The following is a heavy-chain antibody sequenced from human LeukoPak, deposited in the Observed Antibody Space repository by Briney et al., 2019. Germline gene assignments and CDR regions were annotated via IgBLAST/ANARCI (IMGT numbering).Heavy chain of an antibody. CDR2: IYYSGST. CDR1: GGSISTYY. CDR3: ARRVAVVGSNWFDP. Sequence: KPSETLSLTCTVSGGSISTYYWSWIRQPPGKALEWIGYIYYSGSTNYNPSLKSRVTISVDTSKKQFSLKLSSVTAADTAVYYCARRVAVVGSNWFDPWGQGTLVTVSS. D-gene: IGHD6-13*01. J-gene: IGHJ5*02. V-gene: IGHV4-59*01.